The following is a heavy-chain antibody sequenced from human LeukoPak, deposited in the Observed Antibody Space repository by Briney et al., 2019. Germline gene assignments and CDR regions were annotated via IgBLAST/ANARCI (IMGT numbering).Heavy chain of an antibody. CDR1: GFTFSSYS. J-gene: IGHJ6*03. D-gene: IGHD4-11*01. V-gene: IGHV3-21*01. CDR2: ISSSSSYI. CDR3: ARDYSNYPHYYYYYYMDV. Sequence: GGSLRLSCSASGFTFSSYSMNWVRQAPGKGLEWVSSISSSSSYIYYADSAKGQFTISRDNAKNSLYLQMNSLRAEDTAVYYCARDYSNYPHYYYYYYMDVWGKGTTVTVSS.